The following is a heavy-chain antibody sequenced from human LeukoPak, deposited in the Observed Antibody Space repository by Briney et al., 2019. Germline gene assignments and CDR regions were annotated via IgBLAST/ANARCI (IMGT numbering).Heavy chain of an antibody. V-gene: IGHV1-69*05. J-gene: IGHJ6*03. Sequence: GASVKVSCKASGGTFSSYAISWVRQAPGQGLEWMGGIFPIFGTANYAQKFQGRVTITTDESTSTAYMELSSLRSEDTAVYYCARGDYSNYYYYYYYMDVWGKGTTVTVSS. CDR3: ARGDYSNYYYYYYYMDV. D-gene: IGHD4-11*01. CDR1: GGTFSSYA. CDR2: IFPIFGTA.